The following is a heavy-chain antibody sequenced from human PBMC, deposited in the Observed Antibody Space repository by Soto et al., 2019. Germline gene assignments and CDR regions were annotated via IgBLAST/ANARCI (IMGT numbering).Heavy chain of an antibody. CDR3: AKASRPFWLSYFDY. V-gene: IGHV3-30*18. CDR1: GFTFSGYG. CDR2: ISYDGSNK. D-gene: IGHD3-22*01. Sequence: GGSLRLSCGASGFTFSGYGGHWVRQAPGKGLEWVAVISYDGSNKYYADSVKGRFTISRDNSKNTLYLQMNSLRAEDTAVYYCAKASRPFWLSYFDYWGQGTLVTVSS. J-gene: IGHJ4*02.